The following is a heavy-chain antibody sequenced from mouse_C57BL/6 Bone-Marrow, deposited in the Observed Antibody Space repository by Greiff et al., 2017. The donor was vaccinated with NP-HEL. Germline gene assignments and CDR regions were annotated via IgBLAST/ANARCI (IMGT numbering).Heavy chain of an antibody. CDR2: INPSSGYN. V-gene: IGHV1-7*01. D-gene: IGHD1-1*01. CDR3: AITTVVATP. CDR1: GYTFTSYW. J-gene: IGHJ2*01. Sequence: VQLQQSGAELAKPGASVKLSCKASGYTFTSYWMHWVKQRPGQGLEWIGYINPSSGYNKYNQKFKDKATWTADKSSSTAYMPLSSLTYEDSAVYYCAITTVVATPWGQGTTLTVSS.